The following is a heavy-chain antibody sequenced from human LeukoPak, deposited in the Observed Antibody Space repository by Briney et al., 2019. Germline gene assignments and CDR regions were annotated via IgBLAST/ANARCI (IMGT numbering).Heavy chain of an antibody. CDR1: GFTVSSNY. CDR2: INSDGSTT. D-gene: IGHD2-2*02. J-gene: IGHJ4*02. Sequence: PGGSLRPSCAASGFTVSSNYMSWVRQAPGKGLVWVSRINSDGSTTNYADSVKGRFTISRDNAKNTLYLQMNSLRAEDTAVYYCASYFRCSGATCYTNYWGQGTLVTVSS. V-gene: IGHV3-74*01. CDR3: ASYFRCSGATCYTNY.